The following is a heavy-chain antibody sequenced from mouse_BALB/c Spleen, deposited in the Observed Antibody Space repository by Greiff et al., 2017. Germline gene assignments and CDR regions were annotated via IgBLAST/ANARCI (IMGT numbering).Heavy chain of an antibody. J-gene: IGHJ2*01. Sequence: EVKVVESGGGLVQPGGSRKLSCAASGFTFSSFGMHWVRQAPEKGLEWVAYISSGSSTIYYADTVKGRFTISRDNPKNTLFLQMTSLRSEDTAMYYCARSLWSDYWGQGTTLTVSS. V-gene: IGHV5-17*02. CDR3: ARSLWSDY. CDR2: ISSGSSTI. D-gene: IGHD1-1*02. CDR1: GFTFSSFG.